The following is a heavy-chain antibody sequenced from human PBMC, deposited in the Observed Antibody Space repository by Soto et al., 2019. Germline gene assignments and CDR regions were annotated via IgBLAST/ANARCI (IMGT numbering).Heavy chain of an antibody. V-gene: IGHV3-48*01. Sequence: GGSLRLSCAASGFTFSSYSMNWVRQAPGKGLEWVSYISSSSSTIYYADSVKGRFTISRDNAKNSLYLQMNSLRAEDTAVYYCARVVTLGYCSSTSCYSTPYYYYYMDVWGKGTTVTVAS. D-gene: IGHD2-2*01. CDR2: ISSSSSTI. J-gene: IGHJ6*03. CDR1: GFTFSSYS. CDR3: ARVVTLGYCSSTSCYSTPYYYYYMDV.